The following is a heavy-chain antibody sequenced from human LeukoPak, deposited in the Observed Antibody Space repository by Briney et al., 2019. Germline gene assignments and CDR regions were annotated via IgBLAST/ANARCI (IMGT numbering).Heavy chain of an antibody. CDR1: GFTFSTYC. D-gene: IGHD3-10*02. CDR3: AELGITMIGGV. V-gene: IGHV3-7*01. Sequence: PGGSLRLSCAASGFTFSTYCMSWVRHAPGKGLEWVANIKQDGSEKYYVDSVKGRFTISRDNAKNSLYLQMNSLRAEGTAVYYCAELGITMIGGVWGKGTTVTISS. J-gene: IGHJ6*04. CDR2: IKQDGSEK.